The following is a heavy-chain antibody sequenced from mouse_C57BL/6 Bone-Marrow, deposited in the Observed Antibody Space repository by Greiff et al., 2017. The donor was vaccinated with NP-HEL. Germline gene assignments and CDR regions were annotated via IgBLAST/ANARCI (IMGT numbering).Heavy chain of an antibody. J-gene: IGHJ4*01. CDR1: GFTFSSYG. CDR3: ARPITTVVGGYAMDY. V-gene: IGHV5-6*01. D-gene: IGHD1-1*01. Sequence: EVNVVESGGDLVKPGGSLKLPCAASGFTFSSYGMSWVRQTPDKRLEWVATISSGGSYTYYPDSVKGRFTISRDNAKNTLYLQMSSLKSEDTAMYYCARPITTVVGGYAMDYWGQGTSVTVSS. CDR2: ISSGGSYT.